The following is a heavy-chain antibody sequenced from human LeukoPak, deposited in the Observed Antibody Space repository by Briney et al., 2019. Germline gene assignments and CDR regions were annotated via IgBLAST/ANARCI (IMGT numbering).Heavy chain of an antibody. V-gene: IGHV3-33*01. CDR2: IWYDGSNK. CDR1: GFTFSSYA. J-gene: IGHJ4*02. CDR3: ARGYYGSGSYYMGNY. Sequence: GVSLRLSCAASGFTFSSYAMHWVRQAPGKGLEWVAVIWYDGSNKYYADSVKGRFTISRDNSKNTLYLQMNSLRVEDSALYYCARGYYGSGSYYMGNYWGQGTLVTVSS. D-gene: IGHD3-10*01.